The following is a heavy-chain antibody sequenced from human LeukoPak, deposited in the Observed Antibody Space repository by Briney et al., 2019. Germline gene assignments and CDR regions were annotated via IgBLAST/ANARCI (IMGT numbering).Heavy chain of an antibody. Sequence: GGSLRLSCAASGFTFSSYAMSWVRQAPGKGLEWVSAISGSGGSTYYADSVKGRFTISRDNSKNTLYLQMNSLRAEDTAVYYCAKAQQFPKLKYCSGGSCYSRSYGMDVWGQGTTVTVSS. D-gene: IGHD2-15*01. CDR2: ISGSGGST. V-gene: IGHV3-23*01. J-gene: IGHJ6*02. CDR3: AKAQQFPKLKYCSGGSCYSRSYGMDV. CDR1: GFTFSSYA.